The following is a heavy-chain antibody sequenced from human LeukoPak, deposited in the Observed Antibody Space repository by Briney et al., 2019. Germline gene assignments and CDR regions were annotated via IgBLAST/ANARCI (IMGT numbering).Heavy chain of an antibody. Sequence: ASVKVSCRASGYTFTSYGISWVRQAPGQGLEWMGWISAYNGNTNYAQKLQGRVTMTTDTSTSTAYMELRSLRSDDTAVYYCARTIIVDRRLDYWGQGTLVTVSS. J-gene: IGHJ4*02. CDR3: ARTIIVDRRLDY. D-gene: IGHD2-15*01. CDR2: ISAYNGNT. V-gene: IGHV1-18*01. CDR1: GYTFTSYG.